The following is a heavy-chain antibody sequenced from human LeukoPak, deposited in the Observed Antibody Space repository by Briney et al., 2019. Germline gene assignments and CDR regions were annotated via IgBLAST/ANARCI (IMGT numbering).Heavy chain of an antibody. CDR2: IYYSGTT. CDR3: VRHTRYSSSWPFDY. D-gene: IGHD6-13*01. J-gene: IGHJ4*02. Sequence: SETLSLTCTVSGGSITSNNYYWGWIRQPPGKGLEWIGSIYYSGTTYYTPSLKSRVTISVDTSKNQFSLKLSSETAADTAVYYCVRHTRYSSSWPFDYWGQGTLVTVSS. CDR1: GGSITSNNYY. V-gene: IGHV4-39*01.